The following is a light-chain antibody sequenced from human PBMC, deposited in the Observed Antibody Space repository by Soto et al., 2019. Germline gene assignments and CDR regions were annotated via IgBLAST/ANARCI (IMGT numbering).Light chain of an antibody. CDR3: QQRTNWPPTWT. J-gene: IGKJ1*01. V-gene: IGKV3-11*01. CDR1: QSVSSY. Sequence: EIVLTQSPATLSLSPGERATLSCRASQSVSSYLAWYQQKPGQAPRLLIYDASNRAAGIPARFSGSRSGTDFTLTISRLEPEDFAVYYCQQRTNWPPTWTFGQGTRVEIK. CDR2: DAS.